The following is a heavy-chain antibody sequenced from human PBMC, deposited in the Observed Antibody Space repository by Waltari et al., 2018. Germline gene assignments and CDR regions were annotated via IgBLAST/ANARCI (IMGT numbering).Heavy chain of an antibody. CDR3: ANNEWGLPVS. D-gene: IGHD1-26*01. Sequence: QVQLQESGPGLVKPSETLSLTCSVSGYSISSGYWWGWIRQPPGKGLEWIASIYYTSGYTQYTPSLRSRVTISSDTSKNQFSRRLTSGTAADTAVYYCANNEWGLPVSWGQGTLVTVSS. CDR2: IYYTSGYT. V-gene: IGHV4-38-2*01. CDR1: GYSISSGYW. J-gene: IGHJ5*02.